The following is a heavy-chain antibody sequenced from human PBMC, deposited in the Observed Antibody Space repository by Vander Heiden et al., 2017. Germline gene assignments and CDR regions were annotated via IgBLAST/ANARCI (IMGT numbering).Heavy chain of an antibody. J-gene: IGHJ4*02. CDR2: IWYDGSNK. CDR1: GFTFSSSG. D-gene: IGHD3-22*01. CDR3: ARGAYYYDSSGYYRIDY. Sequence: QVQLVESGGGVVQPGRSLRLSCAASGFTFSSSGMHWVRQAPGKGREWVAVIWYDGSNKYYADSVKGRFTISRDNSKNTLYLQMNSLRAEDTAVYYCARGAYYYDSSGYYRIDYWGQGTLVTVSS. V-gene: IGHV3-33*01.